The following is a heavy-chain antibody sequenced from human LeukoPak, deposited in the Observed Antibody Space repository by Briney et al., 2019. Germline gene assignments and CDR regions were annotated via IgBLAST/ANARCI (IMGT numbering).Heavy chain of an antibody. D-gene: IGHD2-21*02. CDR2: IIPIFGTA. Sequence: SVKVSCKASGGTFSSYAISWVRQAPGQGLEWMGGIIPIFGTANYAQKFQGRVTITADKSTSTAYMELSSLRSEDTAVYYCAVRSLLFDVIDYWGQGTLVTVSS. V-gene: IGHV1-69*06. CDR3: AVRSLLFDVIDY. J-gene: IGHJ4*02. CDR1: GGTFSSYA.